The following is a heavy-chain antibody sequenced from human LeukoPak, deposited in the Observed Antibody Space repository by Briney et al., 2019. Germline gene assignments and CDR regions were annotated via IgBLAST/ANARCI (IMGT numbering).Heavy chain of an antibody. CDR3: AREYSSSWYISPPNYYGMDV. J-gene: IGHJ6*02. V-gene: IGHV4-31*03. CDR2: IYYSGST. Sequence: SQTLSLTCTVSGGSISSGGYYWSWIRQHPGKGLEWIGYIYYSGSTYYNPSLKSRVTISVDTSKNQFSLKLNSVTAADTAVYYCAREYSSSWYISPPNYYGMDVWGQGTTVTVSS. D-gene: IGHD6-13*01. CDR1: GGSISSGGYY.